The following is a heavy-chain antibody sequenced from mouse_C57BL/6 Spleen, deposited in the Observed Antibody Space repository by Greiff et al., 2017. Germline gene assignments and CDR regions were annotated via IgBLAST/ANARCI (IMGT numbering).Heavy chain of an antibody. D-gene: IGHD1-1*01. CDR2: ISDGGSYT. Sequence: EVQLVESGGGLVKPGGFLKLSCAASGFTFSSYAMSWVRQTPEKRLEWVATISDGGSYTYYPDNVKGRFTISRDNAKNNLYLQMSHLKSEDTAMYYCARDRNLLLPMDYWGQGTSVTVSS. CDR1: GFTFSSYA. CDR3: ARDRNLLLPMDY. J-gene: IGHJ4*01. V-gene: IGHV5-4*01.